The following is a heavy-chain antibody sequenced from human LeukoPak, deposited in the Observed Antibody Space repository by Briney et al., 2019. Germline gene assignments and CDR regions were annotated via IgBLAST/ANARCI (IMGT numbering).Heavy chain of an antibody. V-gene: IGHV3-23*01. CDR2: ISGSGGST. CDR3: AKEVTKYYGSGSYRPRGGFDY. D-gene: IGHD3-10*01. CDR1: GFTFSTYA. Sequence: PGGSLRLSCAASGFTFSTYAMNWVRQAPGKGLEWVSAISGSGGSTYYADSVKGRFTISRDNSKNTLYLQMNSLRAEDTAVYYCAKEVTKYYGSGSYRPRGGFDYWGQGTLVTVSS. J-gene: IGHJ4*02.